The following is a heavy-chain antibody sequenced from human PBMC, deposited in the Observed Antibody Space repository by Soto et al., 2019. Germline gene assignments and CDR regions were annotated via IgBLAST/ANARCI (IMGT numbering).Heavy chain of an antibody. J-gene: IGHJ4*02. CDR2: ISGSGGST. D-gene: IGHD6-6*01. Sequence: LRLSCVASVFTFSSYAMSWVRQAPGKGLEWVSAISGSGGSTYYADSVKGRFTISRDNSKNTLYLQKNSLRADDTAVYYCAKSMAAPRSWGQGTLVTVSS. V-gene: IGHV3-23*01. CDR3: AKSMAAPRS. CDR1: VFTFSSYA.